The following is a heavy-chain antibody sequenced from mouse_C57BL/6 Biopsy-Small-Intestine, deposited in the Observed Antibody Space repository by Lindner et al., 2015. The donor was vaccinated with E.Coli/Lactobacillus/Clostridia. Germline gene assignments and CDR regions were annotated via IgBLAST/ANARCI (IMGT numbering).Heavy chain of an antibody. CDR1: ENAFSRYW. Sequence: VQLQESGAELVKPGASVKISCKGSENAFSRYWINWVKQRPGKGLEWIGQIYTGDGDTNYSERFKGKVTLTADKSSNTAYMQLSSLTSEDSAVYFCARWERASFDYWGQGTTLTVSS. D-gene: IGHD3-3*01. CDR3: ARWERASFDY. V-gene: IGHV1-80*01. CDR2: IYTGDGDT. J-gene: IGHJ2*01.